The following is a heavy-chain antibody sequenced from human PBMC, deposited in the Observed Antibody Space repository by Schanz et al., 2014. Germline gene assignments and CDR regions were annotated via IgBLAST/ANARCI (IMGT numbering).Heavy chain of an antibody. CDR2: MNPNSGNP. CDR3: ARGRTFDY. V-gene: IGHV1-8*02. Sequence: QVHLVQSGAEVKKPGSSVKVSCKASRSTFSSYTISWVRQAPGQGLEWLGWMNPNSGNPGFAQKFRGRVTMTRNTSMSTAYIELHILTSEDTAVYYCARGRTFDYWGQGTLVTVSS. CDR1: RSTFSSYT. J-gene: IGHJ4*02.